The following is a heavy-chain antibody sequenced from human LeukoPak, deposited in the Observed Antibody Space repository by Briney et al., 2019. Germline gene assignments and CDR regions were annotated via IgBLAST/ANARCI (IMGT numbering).Heavy chain of an antibody. CDR2: IYTSGST. CDR3: ARQPWGYDILTGYYAYYFDY. J-gene: IGHJ4*02. Sequence: SETLSLTCTVSGGSISSYYWSWIRQPAGKGLEWIGRIYTSGSTNYNPSLKSRVTMSVDTSKNQFSLKLSSVTAADTAVYYCARQPWGYDILTGYYAYYFDYWGQGTLVTVSS. D-gene: IGHD3-9*01. CDR1: GGSISSYY. V-gene: IGHV4-4*07.